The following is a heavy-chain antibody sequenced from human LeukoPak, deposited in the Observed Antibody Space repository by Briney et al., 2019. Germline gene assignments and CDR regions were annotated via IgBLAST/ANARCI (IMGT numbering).Heavy chain of an antibody. CDR2: IYYSGST. CDR3: ARDLYYYDSGGYYHYFDY. CDR1: GGSISSGDYY. D-gene: IGHD3-22*01. V-gene: IGHV4-30-4*08. J-gene: IGHJ4*02. Sequence: ASETLSLTCTVSGGSISSGDYYWSWIRQPPGKGLEWIGYIYYSGSTYYNPSLKSRVTISVDTSKNQFSLKLSSVTAADTAVYYCARDLYYYDSGGYYHYFDYWGQGTLVTVSS.